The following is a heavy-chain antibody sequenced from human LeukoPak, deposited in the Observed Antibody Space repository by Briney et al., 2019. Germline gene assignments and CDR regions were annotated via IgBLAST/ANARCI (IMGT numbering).Heavy chain of an antibody. Sequence: EFSEKVSCKTSGGTLSSYPISWVRQAPGQGIERMGGIIPIFGPANYAQKLQGRVTITADESTSTAYMELSSLRSEDTAVYYCARLDHLDPWGQGTLVTVSS. V-gene: IGHV1-69*01. D-gene: IGHD3/OR15-3a*01. CDR3: ARLDHLDP. J-gene: IGHJ5*02. CDR1: GGTLSSYP. CDR2: IIPIFGPA.